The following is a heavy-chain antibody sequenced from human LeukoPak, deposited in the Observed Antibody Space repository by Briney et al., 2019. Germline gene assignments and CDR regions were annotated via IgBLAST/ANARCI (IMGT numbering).Heavy chain of an antibody. CDR1: GYTFTGYY. CDR2: INPNSGGT. V-gene: IGHV1-2*02. CDR3: ARDRGYSGYDLRDAFDI. D-gene: IGHD5-12*01. J-gene: IGHJ3*02. Sequence: ASVKVSCKASGYTFTGYYMHWVRQAPGQGLEWMGWINPNSGGTNYAQKFQGRVTMTRDTSISTAYMELSRLRSDDTAVYYCARDRGYSGYDLRDAFDIWGQGTMVTVSS.